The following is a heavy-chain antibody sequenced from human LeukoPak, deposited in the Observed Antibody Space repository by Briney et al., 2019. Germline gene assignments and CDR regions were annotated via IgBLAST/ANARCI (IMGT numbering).Heavy chain of an antibody. D-gene: IGHD3-16*02. V-gene: IGHV3-23*01. Sequence: PGGSLRLSCAASGFTFSSYAMSWVRQAPGKGLEWVSSISGSGGSTYYADSVKGRFTISTDNSKNTLYLKMNSLRAEDTAVYYCAKDKSGIMITFGGVIVPDYWGQGTLVTVSS. CDR1: GFTFSSYA. CDR2: ISGSGGST. CDR3: AKDKSGIMITFGGVIVPDY. J-gene: IGHJ4*02.